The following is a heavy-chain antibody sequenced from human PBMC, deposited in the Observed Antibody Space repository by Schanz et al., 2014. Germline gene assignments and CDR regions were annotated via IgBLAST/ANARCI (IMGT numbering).Heavy chain of an antibody. CDR2: ISGSGGST. Sequence: EVQLLESGGGLVQPGGSLRLSCAASGFTFRGYAMSWVRQAPGRGLEWVSIISGSGGSTYYADSVKGRFTISRDNSKNTLYLQMNSLRAEDTAVYYCARKVVATIGGYYDNWGQGTLVIVSS. J-gene: IGHJ4*02. V-gene: IGHV3-23*01. CDR3: ARKVVATIGGYYDN. D-gene: IGHD5-12*01. CDR1: GFTFRGYA.